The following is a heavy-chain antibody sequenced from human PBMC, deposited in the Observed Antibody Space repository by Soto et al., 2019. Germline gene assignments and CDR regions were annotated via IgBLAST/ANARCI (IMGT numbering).Heavy chain of an antibody. CDR1: GFTFSSYA. CDR2: ISGSGGST. D-gene: IGHD3-10*01. J-gene: IGHJ6*02. CDR3: AKDGGGVLLWFGELLGSDYYYYYGMDV. Sequence: GGSLRLSCAASGFTFSSYAMSWVRQAPGKGLEWVSAISGSGGSTYYADSVKGRFTISRDNSKNTLYLQMNSLRAEDTAVYYCAKDGGGVLLWFGELLGSDYYYYYGMDVWGQGTTVTVSS. V-gene: IGHV3-23*01.